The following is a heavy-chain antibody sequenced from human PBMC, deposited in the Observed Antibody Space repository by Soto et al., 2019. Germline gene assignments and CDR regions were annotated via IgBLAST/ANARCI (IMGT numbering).Heavy chain of an antibody. CDR1: GFTFGDYA. Sequence: GGSLRLSCTASGFTFGDYAMSWLRQAPGKVLEWVGFIRSKTYGATTEYAASVKGRFTISRDDSKSIAYLQLNSLKTEDTAVYYCLGSYYDFWSREGGMDVWGQGXTVTVYS. CDR3: LGSYYDFWSREGGMDV. CDR2: IRSKTYGATT. D-gene: IGHD3-3*01. V-gene: IGHV3-49*03. J-gene: IGHJ6*02.